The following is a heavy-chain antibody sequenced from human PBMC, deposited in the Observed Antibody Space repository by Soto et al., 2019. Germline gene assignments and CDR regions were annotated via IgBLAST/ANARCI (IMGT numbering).Heavy chain of an antibody. V-gene: IGHV4-39*01. CDR1: GGAFSSTNYY. CDR2: ISYSGKI. J-gene: IGHJ5*02. CDR3: ARVGGINWFDP. D-gene: IGHD3-16*01. Sequence: PSETLSLTCTVSGGAFSSTNYYWGWIRQPPGKGLEWIGSISYSGKIYYNPSLKSRVTISVDTSKNQFSLRLSSVTAADTAVYYCARVGGINWFDPWGQGTLVTVSS.